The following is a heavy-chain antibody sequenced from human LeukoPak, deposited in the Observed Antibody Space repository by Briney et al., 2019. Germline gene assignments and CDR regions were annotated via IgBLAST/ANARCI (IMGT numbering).Heavy chain of an antibody. J-gene: IGHJ6*03. V-gene: IGHV1-2*06. CDR3: ARDRQQLVFYYYYMDV. CDR1: GYTFTGYY. CDR2: INPNSGGT. Sequence: ASVKVSCKASGYTFTGYYMHWVRQAPGQGLEWMGRINPNSGGTNYAQKFQGRGTMTRDTSISTAYMELSRLRSDDTAVYYCARDRQQLVFYYYYMDVWGKGTTVTVSS. D-gene: IGHD6-13*01.